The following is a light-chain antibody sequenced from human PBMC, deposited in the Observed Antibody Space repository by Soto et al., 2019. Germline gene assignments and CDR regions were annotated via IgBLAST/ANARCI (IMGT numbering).Light chain of an antibody. CDR2: RAS. Sequence: EIVMTQSPASLSVTPGERVTLSCRASQSVNRQVLWYQHRPGQAPRLLIFRASNKATGIPDRFSGSGSGTEFILTISGLEPEDSGIYHCHQHGGSPETFGQGTKVDIK. V-gene: IGKV3-20*01. CDR1: QSVNRQV. J-gene: IGKJ1*01. CDR3: HQHGGSPET.